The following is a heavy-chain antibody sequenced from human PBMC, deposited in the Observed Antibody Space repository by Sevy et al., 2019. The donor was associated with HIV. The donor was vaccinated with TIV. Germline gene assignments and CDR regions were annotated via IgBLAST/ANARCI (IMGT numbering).Heavy chain of an antibody. CDR1: GFTLSTYS. CDR3: VRDGGCSSTSCLLYFDY. D-gene: IGHD2-2*01. Sequence: GGSLRLSCAASGFTLSTYSMNWVRKAPGKGLEWVSSISSSSSYIYYADSVKGRFTISRDNAKNSLYLQMNSLRAEDTAVYYCVRDGGCSSTSCLLYFDYWGQGTLVTVSS. CDR2: ISSSSSYI. V-gene: IGHV3-21*01. J-gene: IGHJ4*02.